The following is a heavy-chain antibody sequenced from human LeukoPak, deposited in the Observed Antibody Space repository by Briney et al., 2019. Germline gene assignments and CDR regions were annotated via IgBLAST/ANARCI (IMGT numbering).Heavy chain of an antibody. CDR1: GGTFSSYA. CDR3: AGYLVVPAVQFDP. V-gene: IGHV1-69*13. D-gene: IGHD2-2*01. Sequence: EASVKVSCKASGGTFSSYAISWVRQAPGQGLEWMGGIIPIFGTANYAQKFQGRVTITADESTSTAYMELSSLRSEDTAVYYCAGYLVVPAVQFDPWGQGTLVTVSS. CDR2: IIPIFGTA. J-gene: IGHJ5*02.